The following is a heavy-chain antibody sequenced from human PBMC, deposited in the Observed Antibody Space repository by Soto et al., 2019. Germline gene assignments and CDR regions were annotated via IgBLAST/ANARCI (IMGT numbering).Heavy chain of an antibody. CDR3: AREAASGGWYDS. D-gene: IGHD6-25*01. CDR1: GLTFGSYW. J-gene: IGHJ5*01. V-gene: IGHV3-7*01. Sequence: EVQLVQSGGGFVRSGGSLRLSCAASGLTFGSYWMSWVRQAPGKGLEWVANIKQDGSEIYYLDSVKGRFTVSRDNAKKSLFLQMNSLRAEDTAIYYCAREAASGGWYDSWGQGSLVTVSS. CDR2: IKQDGSEI.